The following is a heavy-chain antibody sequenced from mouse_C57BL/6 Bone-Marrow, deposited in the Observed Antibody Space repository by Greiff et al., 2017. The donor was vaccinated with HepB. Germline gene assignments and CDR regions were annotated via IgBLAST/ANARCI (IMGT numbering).Heavy chain of an antibody. D-gene: IGHD2-4*01. Sequence: VQLQQSGAELVRPGTSVKVSCKASGYAFTNYLIEWVKQRPGQGLEWIGVINPGSGGTNYNEKFKGKATLTADKSSSTAYMQLSSLTSEDSAVYFWARGSIYYDYDGAYWGQGTLVTVSA. CDR2: INPGSGGT. V-gene: IGHV1-54*01. CDR1: GYAFTNYL. J-gene: IGHJ3*01. CDR3: ARGSIYYDYDGAY.